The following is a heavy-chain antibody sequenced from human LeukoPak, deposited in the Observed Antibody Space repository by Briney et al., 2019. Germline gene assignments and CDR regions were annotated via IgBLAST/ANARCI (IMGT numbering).Heavy chain of an antibody. CDR2: ISGSGGST. CDR1: GFTFSSYA. Sequence: GGSLRLSCAASGFTFSSYAMSWVRQAPGKGLEWVSAISGSGGSTYYADSVKGRFTISRDNSKNTLYLQVNSLRAEDTAVYYCARGNYYGQDYWGQGTLVTVSS. D-gene: IGHD3-10*01. CDR3: ARGNYYGQDY. J-gene: IGHJ4*02. V-gene: IGHV3-23*01.